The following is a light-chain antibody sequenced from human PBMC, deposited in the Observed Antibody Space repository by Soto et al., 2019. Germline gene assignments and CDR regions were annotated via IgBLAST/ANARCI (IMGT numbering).Light chain of an antibody. V-gene: IGLV1-40*01. CDR3: QSYDSSLGGSGV. Sequence: QSVLTQPPSVSGAPGQRVTISCTGSSSNIGAGYDVHWYQQLPGTAPKLLIYGNTNRPSGVPDRFSGSKSGTSASLAITGVQAEDEADYYCQSYDSSLGGSGVFGTGTKVTVL. CDR1: SSNIGAGYD. CDR2: GNT. J-gene: IGLJ1*01.